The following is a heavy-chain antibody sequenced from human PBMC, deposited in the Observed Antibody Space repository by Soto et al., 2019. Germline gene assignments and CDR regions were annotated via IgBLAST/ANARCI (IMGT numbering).Heavy chain of an antibody. CDR2: IYYSVST. CDR1: GGSISSSSYY. CDR3: ARATTVTTIDY. V-gene: IGHV4-39*01. Sequence: SETLSLTCTVSGGSISSSSYYWGWIRQPPGKGLEWIGSIYYSVSTYYNPSLKSRVTISVDTSKNQFSLKLSSVTAADTAVYYCARATTVTTIDYWGQGTLVTVSS. J-gene: IGHJ4*02. D-gene: IGHD4-17*01.